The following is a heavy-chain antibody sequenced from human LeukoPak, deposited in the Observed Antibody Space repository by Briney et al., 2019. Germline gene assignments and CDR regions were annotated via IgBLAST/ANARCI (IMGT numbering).Heavy chain of an antibody. V-gene: IGHV4-34*01. CDR3: ATAFPTTPHPDY. CDR2: INHSGST. Sequence: SETLSLTCAVYGGSFSGYYWSWIRQFPGKGLEWIGEINHSGSTNYNPSLKSRVTISVDTSKNQFSLKLSSVTAADTAVYYCATAFPTTPHPDYWGQGTLVTVSS. D-gene: IGHD1-26*01. J-gene: IGHJ4*02. CDR1: GGSFSGYY.